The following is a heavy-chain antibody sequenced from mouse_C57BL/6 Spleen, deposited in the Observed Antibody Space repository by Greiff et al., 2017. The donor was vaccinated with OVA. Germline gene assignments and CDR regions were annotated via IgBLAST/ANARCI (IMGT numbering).Heavy chain of an antibody. CDR1: GYAFSSSW. Sequence: QVQLQQSGPELVKPGASVKISCKASGYAFSSSWMNWVKQRPGKGLEWIGRIYPGDGDTNYNGKFKGKATLTADKSSSTAYMQLSSLTSEDSAVYFCATDDYYGSSYDTLMDYWGQGTSVTVSS. V-gene: IGHV1-82*01. CDR3: ATDDYYGSSYDTLMDY. J-gene: IGHJ4*01. D-gene: IGHD1-1*01. CDR2: IYPGDGDT.